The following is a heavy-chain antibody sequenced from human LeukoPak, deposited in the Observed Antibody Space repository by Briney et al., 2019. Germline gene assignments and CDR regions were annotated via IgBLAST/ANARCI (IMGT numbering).Heavy chain of an antibody. J-gene: IGHJ4*02. Sequence: GGSLRLSCAASGFTFSNYAMNWVRQAPGKGLEWVSGITNSGVSTYYADSVKGRFTISRDNSKNTLYLQMNSLRAEDTAVYYCAKSYRFFDFWGQGTLVSVSS. D-gene: IGHD2-2*02. CDR3: AKSYRFFDF. CDR2: ITNSGVST. V-gene: IGHV3-23*01. CDR1: GFTFSNYA.